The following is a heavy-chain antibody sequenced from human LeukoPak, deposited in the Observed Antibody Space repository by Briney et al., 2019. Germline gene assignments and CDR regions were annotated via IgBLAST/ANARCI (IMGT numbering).Heavy chain of an antibody. Sequence: PGGSLRLSCTVSGFTFSGYEMNWVRQAPGKGLEWVSVIYSGGTTYYADSVKGRFTISRDNSKNTLHLQMNSLRAEDTAVYYCARDQYSYAHAAHWGQGTLVTVSS. J-gene: IGHJ4*02. V-gene: IGHV3-66*01. CDR1: GFTFSGYE. CDR3: ARDQYSYAHAAH. CDR2: IYSGGTT. D-gene: IGHD5-18*01.